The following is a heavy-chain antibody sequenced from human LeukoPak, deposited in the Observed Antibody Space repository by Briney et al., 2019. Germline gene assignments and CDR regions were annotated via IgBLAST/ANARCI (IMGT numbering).Heavy chain of an antibody. D-gene: IGHD4-23*01. J-gene: IGHJ4*02. V-gene: IGHV4-39*07. CDR3: AREEVDPESLRWDY. Sequence: SETLSLTCTVSGGSISSSSYYWGWIRQPPGKGLEWIGSIYYSGSTYYNPSLKSRVTISVDTSKNQFSLKLSSVTASDTALYYCAREEVDPESLRWDYWGQGTLVTVSS. CDR1: GGSISSSSYY. CDR2: IYYSGST.